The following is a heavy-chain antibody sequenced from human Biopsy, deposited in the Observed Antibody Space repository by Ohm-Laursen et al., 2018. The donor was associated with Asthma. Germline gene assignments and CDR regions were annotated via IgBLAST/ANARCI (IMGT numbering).Heavy chain of an antibody. J-gene: IGHJ4*02. D-gene: IGHD3/OR15-3a*01. CDR1: GYTFIRHS. V-gene: IGHV7-4-1*02. CDR3: ARVQRDFSTGYFTFDN. Sequence: ASVKVSCKASGYTFIRHSLSWVRQAPGQGPEWMGWIHTNTGNPTYAHGFTGRYVFSLDTSVSTAYLQISRLKSEDTAVYYCARVQRDFSTGYFTFDNWGQGALVTVSS. CDR2: IHTNTGNP.